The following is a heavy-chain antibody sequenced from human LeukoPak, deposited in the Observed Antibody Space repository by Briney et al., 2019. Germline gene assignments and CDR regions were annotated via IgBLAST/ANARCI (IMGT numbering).Heavy chain of an antibody. V-gene: IGHV4-34*01. D-gene: IGHD4-17*01. J-gene: IGHJ4*02. Sequence: SETLSLTCAVYGGSFSGYYWSWIRQPPGKGLEWIGEINHSRSTNYNPSLKSRVTISVDTSKNQFSLKLSSVTAADTAVYYCARRGVATRTYGDYTPYYFDYWGQGTLVTVSS. CDR1: GGSFSGYY. CDR3: ARRGVATRTYGDYTPYYFDY. CDR2: INHSRST.